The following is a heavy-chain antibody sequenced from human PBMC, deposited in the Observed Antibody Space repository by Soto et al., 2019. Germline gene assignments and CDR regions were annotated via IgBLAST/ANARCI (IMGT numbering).Heavy chain of an antibody. CDR3: AKDSGYGSGRSQMRGVDY. CDR2: ISGSGGST. Sequence: EVQLLESGGGLVQPGGSLRLSCAASGFTFSSYVMSWVRQAPGKGLEWVSAISGSGGSTYYADSVKGRFTISRDNSKNTLYLQMNSLRAEDTAVYYCAKDSGYGSGRSQMRGVDYWGQGTLVTVSS. J-gene: IGHJ4*02. V-gene: IGHV3-23*01. D-gene: IGHD3-10*01. CDR1: GFTFSSYV.